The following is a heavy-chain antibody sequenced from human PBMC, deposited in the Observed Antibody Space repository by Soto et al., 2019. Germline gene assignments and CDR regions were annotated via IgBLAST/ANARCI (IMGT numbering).Heavy chain of an antibody. D-gene: IGHD3-22*01. CDR3: TSFDSNGYYPQNHY. V-gene: IGHV1-69*01. CDR1: GGSFSSFS. Sequence: QVQLVQSGAEVKKPGSSVKVSCKVSGGSFSSFSINWVRQAPGQRFEWMGGIIPILGTANFTQKFQDRVTFTADESTATAYMTLSSLTSEDTAFYYCTSFDSNGYYPQNHYWGPGTQVTVSS. J-gene: IGHJ4*02. CDR2: IIPILGTA.